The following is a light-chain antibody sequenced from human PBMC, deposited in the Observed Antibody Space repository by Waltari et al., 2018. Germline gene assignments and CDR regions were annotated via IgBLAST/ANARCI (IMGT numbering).Light chain of an antibody. CDR2: GAS. V-gene: IGKV3-15*01. Sequence: EIVMTQPPATLSVSPGERATLSCRPRQSGSSNLPWYQQKPGQAPRLLIYGASTRATGIPARFSGSGSGTEFTLTISSLQSEDFAVYYCQQYNNWPWGWTFGQGTKVEIK. J-gene: IGKJ1*01. CDR1: QSGSSN. CDR3: QQYNNWPWGWT.